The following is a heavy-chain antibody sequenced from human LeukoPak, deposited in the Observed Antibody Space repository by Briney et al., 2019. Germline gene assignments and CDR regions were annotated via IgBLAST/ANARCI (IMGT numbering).Heavy chain of an antibody. CDR2: IFYSGYT. D-gene: IGHD4-17*01. CDR3: ARERYDPTVDGLYYYYGMDV. J-gene: IGHJ6*02. V-gene: IGHV4-59*12. Sequence: SETLSLTCRVDGESFSGYYWSWIRQPPGKGLEWIAYIFYSGYTNYNPSLKSRVTISVDTSNNQFSLKLSSVTAADTAVYYCARERYDPTVDGLYYYYGMDVWGQGTTVTVSS. CDR1: GESFSGYY.